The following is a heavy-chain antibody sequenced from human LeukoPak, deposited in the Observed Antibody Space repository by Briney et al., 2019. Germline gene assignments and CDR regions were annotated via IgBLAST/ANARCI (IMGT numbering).Heavy chain of an antibody. CDR3: ARSTAALDY. CDR2: INQDGSET. CDR1: GIXFSRYW. D-gene: IGHD2-2*01. Sequence: PGGSLRLSCAASGIXFSRYWMTWVRQAPGKGLEWVATINQDGSETYYVDSVKGRFIISRDNTKNSLYLQMNSLRAGGTAVYYCARSTAALDYWGQGTLVTVSS. V-gene: IGHV3-7*04. J-gene: IGHJ4*02.